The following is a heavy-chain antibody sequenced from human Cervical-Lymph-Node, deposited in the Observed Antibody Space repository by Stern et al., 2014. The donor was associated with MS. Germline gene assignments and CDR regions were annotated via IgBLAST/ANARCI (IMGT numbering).Heavy chain of an antibody. CDR1: GLTFKHNA. CDR3: ARPEDYGDFDY. V-gene: IGHV3-30*01. CDR2: ISYDGRDK. Sequence: QLVESGGGVVQPGRSLRLSCAASGLTFKHNALHWVRQAPGKGLERVAVISYDGRDKYYSASVNGRFTISRDNSKNTAYLQMNSLRLEDTGVYYCARPEDYGDFDYWGQGTLVTVSS. D-gene: IGHD4-17*01. J-gene: IGHJ4*02.